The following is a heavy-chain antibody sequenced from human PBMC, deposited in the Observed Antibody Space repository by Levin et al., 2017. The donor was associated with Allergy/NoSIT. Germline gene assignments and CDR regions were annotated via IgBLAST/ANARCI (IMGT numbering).Heavy chain of an antibody. J-gene: IGHJ4*02. CDR1: GFTFRSYA. V-gene: IGHV3-23*01. D-gene: IGHD2-2*01. Sequence: GGSLRLSCAASGFTFRSYAMSWVRQAPGKGLEWVSGISANGGNTYYGDSVKGRFTISRDNSKNTLYLQMNSLRAEDTAVYFCAKSPLVEPPFTDYWGQGTLVTVSS. CDR2: ISANGGNT. CDR3: AKSPLVEPPFTDY.